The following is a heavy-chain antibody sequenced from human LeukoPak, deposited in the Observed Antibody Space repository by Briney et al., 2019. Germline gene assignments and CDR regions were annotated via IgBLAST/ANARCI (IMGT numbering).Heavy chain of an antibody. Sequence: GGSLRLSCAVSGFTFSDYYMSWIRQAPGKGLGWVSYSSSSGSTIYYADYVKGRCTISRDNAKISLYLQMNSLRAEDTAVYYCARETDVLLYFDQVDYWGQGTLVTVSS. D-gene: IGHD3-9*01. V-gene: IGHV3-11*01. CDR1: GFTFSDYY. CDR2: SSSSGSTI. CDR3: ARETDVLLYFDQVDY. J-gene: IGHJ4*02.